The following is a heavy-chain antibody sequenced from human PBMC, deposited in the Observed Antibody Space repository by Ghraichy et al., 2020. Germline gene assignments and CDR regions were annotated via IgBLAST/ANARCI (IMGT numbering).Heavy chain of an antibody. CDR1: GGSISGYY. D-gene: IGHD1-1*01. J-gene: IGHJ6*02. V-gene: IGHV4-59*01. CDR3: ARVSTTTGTTRYYYYYGMDV. CDR2: INYSGIT. Sequence: SETLSLTCTVSGGSISGYYWTWIRQPPGKGLEWIGHINYSGITTYNPPLKSRVTISVDTSKNQFSQKLSSVTAADTAVYYCARVSTTTGTTRYYYYYGMDVWGQGTTVTVSS.